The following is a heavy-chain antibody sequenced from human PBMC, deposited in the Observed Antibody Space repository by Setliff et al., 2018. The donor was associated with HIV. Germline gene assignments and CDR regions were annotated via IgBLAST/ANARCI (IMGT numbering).Heavy chain of an antibody. Sequence: PGESLRLSCADAKFPLSDLWMYWMHWIRQVPGKGLMWVAAINHDGSIIKYADSVKGRFTISRDDAKNTVYLQMNSLRGDDTAVYYCATIPWGLFDYWGQGKLVTVSS. CDR3: ATIPWGLFDY. D-gene: IGHD7-27*01. J-gene: IGHJ4*02. V-gene: IGHV3-74*03. CDR2: INHDGSII. CDR1: KFPLSDLWMYW.